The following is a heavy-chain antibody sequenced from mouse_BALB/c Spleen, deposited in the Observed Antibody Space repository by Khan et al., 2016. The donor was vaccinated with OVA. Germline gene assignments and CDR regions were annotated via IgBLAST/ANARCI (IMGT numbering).Heavy chain of an antibody. V-gene: IGHV1S137*01. CDR3: ARLTQRLDY. CDR1: RYTFIDYG. J-gene: IGHJ4*01. Sequence: VQLQQSGPELVRPGVSVKISCKGSRYTFIDYGMHWVRQSPAQSLEWIGVLTTYSGDPNYNQKFKGKATMTVEQSYSTAYMELAILTSQASASDYWARLTQRLDYWGQGTSVNVSS. CDR2: LTTYSGDP.